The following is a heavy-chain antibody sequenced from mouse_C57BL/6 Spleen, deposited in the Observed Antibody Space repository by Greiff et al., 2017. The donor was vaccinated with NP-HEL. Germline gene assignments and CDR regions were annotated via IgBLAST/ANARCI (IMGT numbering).Heavy chain of an antibody. Sequence: DVKLVESGGGLVKPGGSLKLSCAASGFTFSSYAMSWVRQTPEKRLEWVATISDGGSYTYYPDNVKGRFTISRDNAKNNLYLQMSHLKSEDTAMYYCARDDPLFDYWGQGTTLTVSS. J-gene: IGHJ2*01. CDR3: ARDDPLFDY. V-gene: IGHV5-4*01. CDR2: ISDGGSYT. CDR1: GFTFSSYA.